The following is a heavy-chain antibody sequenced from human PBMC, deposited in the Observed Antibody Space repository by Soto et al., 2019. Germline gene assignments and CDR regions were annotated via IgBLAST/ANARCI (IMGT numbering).Heavy chain of an antibody. J-gene: IGHJ3*02. Sequence: GGSLRLSCAASGFTSSSYSMNWVRQAPGKGLEWVSSISSSSSYIYYADSVKGRFTISRDNAKNSLYLQMNSLRAEDTAVYYCARSGLLWFGESHDAFDIWGQGTMVTVSS. D-gene: IGHD3-10*01. V-gene: IGHV3-21*01. CDR2: ISSSSSYI. CDR1: GFTSSSYS. CDR3: ARSGLLWFGESHDAFDI.